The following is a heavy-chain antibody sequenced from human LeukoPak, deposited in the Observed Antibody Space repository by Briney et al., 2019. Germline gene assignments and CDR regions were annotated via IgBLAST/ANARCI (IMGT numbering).Heavy chain of an antibody. J-gene: IGHJ4*02. V-gene: IGHV1-69*13. CDR3: ARWYCTNGVCRDY. CDR1: GGTFSSYA. CDR2: IIPIFGTA. D-gene: IGHD2-8*01. Sequence: GASVKVSCKASGGTFSSYAISWVRQAPGQGLEWMGGIIPIFGTANYAQKFQGRVTIAADESTNTAYMELSSLRSEDTAVYYCARWYCTNGVCRDYWGQGTLVTVSS.